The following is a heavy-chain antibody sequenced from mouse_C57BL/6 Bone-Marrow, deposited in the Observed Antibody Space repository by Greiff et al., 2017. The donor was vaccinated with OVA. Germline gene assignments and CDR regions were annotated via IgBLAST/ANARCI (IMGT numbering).Heavy chain of an antibody. V-gene: IGHV1-55*01. Sequence: QVHLQQPGAELVKPGASVKMSCKASGYPFPSYWITWVKQRPGQGLEWIGDIFPGSGSTNYNEKFKSKATLTVDTSSSTAYMQLSSLTSEDSAVYYCARPSPGDYAMDYWGQGTSVTVSS. CDR2: IFPGSGST. CDR3: ARPSPGDYAMDY. CDR1: GYPFPSYW. J-gene: IGHJ4*01. D-gene: IGHD6-1*01.